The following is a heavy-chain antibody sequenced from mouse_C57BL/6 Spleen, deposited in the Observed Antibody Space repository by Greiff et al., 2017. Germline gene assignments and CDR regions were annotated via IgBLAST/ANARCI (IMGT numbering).Heavy chain of an antibody. CDR3: ARIYYYGSIYDYYAMDY. J-gene: IGHJ4*01. D-gene: IGHD1-1*01. CDR1: GFNIKDYY. CDR2: IDPEDGET. Sequence: VQLKQSGAELVKPGASVKLSCTASGFNIKDYYMHWVKQRTEQGLEWIGRIDPEDGETKYAPKFQGKATITTDTSSNTAYLQLSSLTSEDTAVYYCARIYYYGSIYDYYAMDYWGQGTSVTVSS. V-gene: IGHV14-2*01.